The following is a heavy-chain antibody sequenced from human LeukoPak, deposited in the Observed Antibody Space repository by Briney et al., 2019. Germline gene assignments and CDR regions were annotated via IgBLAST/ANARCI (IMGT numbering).Heavy chain of an antibody. J-gene: IGHJ4*02. CDR1: TFTFSRYW. CDR2: INSDGTNT. D-gene: IGHD4-17*01. Sequence: QPGGSLRLSCAASTFTFSRYWMHWVRQAPGKGLVWVSRINSDGTNTYYADSVKGRFTISRDNSKNTLYLQMNSLRAEDTAVYYCAKDPDYGDYYFDYWGQGTLVTVSS. CDR3: AKDPDYGDYYFDY. V-gene: IGHV3-74*01.